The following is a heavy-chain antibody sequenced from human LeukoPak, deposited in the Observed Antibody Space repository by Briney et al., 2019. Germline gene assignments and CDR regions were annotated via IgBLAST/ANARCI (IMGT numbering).Heavy chain of an antibody. Sequence: GGSLRLSCAASGFTFSSYEMNWVRQAPGKGLEWVSYISSSGSTIYYADSVKGRFTISRDNAKNSLYLQMNSLRAEDTAVYYCARDPGHSRGTGFDYWGQGTLVTVSS. CDR3: ARDPGHSRGTGFDY. D-gene: IGHD6-13*01. CDR1: GFTFSSYE. V-gene: IGHV3-48*03. CDR2: ISSSGSTI. J-gene: IGHJ4*02.